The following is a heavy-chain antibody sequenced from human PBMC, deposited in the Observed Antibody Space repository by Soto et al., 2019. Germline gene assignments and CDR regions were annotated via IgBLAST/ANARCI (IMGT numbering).Heavy chain of an antibody. J-gene: IGHJ4*02. V-gene: IGHV4-31*03. CDR1: GGSISSGGTGSY. CDR2: IYYTGNT. D-gene: IGHD1-1*01. CDR3: ASGHDAYKVRY. Sequence: QVQLQESGPGLVKPSQTLSLTCTVSGGSISSGGTGSYWTWIRQLPGKGLEWIGYIYYTGNTYYNPSLKSRTTISIDTSENQFSLKLTSVTAADTAVYFCASGHDAYKVRYWGQGTLVTGSS.